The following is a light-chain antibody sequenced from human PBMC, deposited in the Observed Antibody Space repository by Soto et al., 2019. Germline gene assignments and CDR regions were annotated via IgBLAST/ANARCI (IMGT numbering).Light chain of an antibody. V-gene: IGKV1-33*01. CDR1: QDISNS. Sequence: DIQMTQSPSSLSASVGDRVTITCQASQDISNSLNWYQQKPGRAPQLLIHDASNLETGVPSRFSGSATVTELTLTISSLQPEDTGTQYCQQHYRLFTFGPGNKVDIK. J-gene: IGKJ3*01. CDR2: DAS. CDR3: QQHYRLFT.